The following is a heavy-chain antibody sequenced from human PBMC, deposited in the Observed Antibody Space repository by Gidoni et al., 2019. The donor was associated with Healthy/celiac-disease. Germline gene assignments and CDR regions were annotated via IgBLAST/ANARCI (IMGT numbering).Heavy chain of an antibody. CDR2: ISWNSGSI. D-gene: IGHD2-2*02. V-gene: IGHV3-9*01. CDR1: GFTFDAYA. CDR3: AKDMGGSSTSCYTDY. Sequence: EVQLVESGGGLVQPGRSLRLSCAAVGFTFDAYAMHWVRQAPGKGLEWVSGISWNSGSIGYADSVKGRFTISRDNAKNALYLKMNSLRAEDTALYYCAKDMGGSSTSCYTDYWGQGTLVTVSA. J-gene: IGHJ4*02.